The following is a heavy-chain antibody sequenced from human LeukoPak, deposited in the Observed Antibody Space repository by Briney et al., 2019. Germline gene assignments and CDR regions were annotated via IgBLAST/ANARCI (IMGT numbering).Heavy chain of an antibody. CDR3: AKERTRRSGDPSDY. J-gene: IGHJ4*02. Sequence: GGSLRLSCAASGFTFSSYSMNWVRQAPGKGLEWVSSISSSSSYIYYADSVKGRFTISRDNSKNTLYLQMNSLRAEDTAVYYCAKERTRRSGDPSDYWGQGTLVTVSS. V-gene: IGHV3-21*01. CDR2: ISSSSSYI. CDR1: GFTFSSYS. D-gene: IGHD4-17*01.